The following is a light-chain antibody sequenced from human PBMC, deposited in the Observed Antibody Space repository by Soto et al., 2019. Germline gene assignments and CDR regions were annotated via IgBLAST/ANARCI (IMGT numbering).Light chain of an antibody. V-gene: IGKV3D-20*01. Sequence: EIVLTQSPATLSLSPGEGVALSCGASQSLSNNFLAWYQQKPGLAPRLLIFDASTRATGIPDRFSGSGSGTDFPLPISRLEPEDSAVYYFHQFGASPTFGGGTKVEFK. CDR1: QSLSNNF. J-gene: IGKJ4*01. CDR2: DAS. CDR3: HQFGASPT.